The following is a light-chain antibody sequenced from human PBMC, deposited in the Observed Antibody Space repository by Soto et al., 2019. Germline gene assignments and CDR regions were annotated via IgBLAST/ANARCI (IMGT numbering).Light chain of an antibody. Sequence: DIQMTQSPSSLSASVGNRVTITCQASQDIATYLNWYQQKPGKAPNLLIYDASNLETGVPSRFSGGGSGTHFTFTINTLQPEDVATYYCQQFDNLPRRLVTFGGGTKVEIK. J-gene: IGKJ4*01. CDR1: QDIATY. V-gene: IGKV1-33*01. CDR3: QQFDNLPRRLVT. CDR2: DAS.